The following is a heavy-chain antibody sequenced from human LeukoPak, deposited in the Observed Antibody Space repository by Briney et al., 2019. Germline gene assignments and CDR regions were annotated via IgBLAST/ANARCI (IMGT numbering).Heavy chain of an antibody. CDR1: GYTFTGYY. J-gene: IGHJ4*02. V-gene: IGHV1-2*04. CDR3: ARGNYYGSGSYFDY. Sequence: ASVTVSCKASGYTFTGYYMHWVRQAPGQGLEWMGWINPNSGGTNYAQKFQGWVTMTRDTSISTAYMELSRLRSDDTAVYYCARGNYYGSGSYFDYWGQGTLVTVSS. D-gene: IGHD3-10*01. CDR2: INPNSGGT.